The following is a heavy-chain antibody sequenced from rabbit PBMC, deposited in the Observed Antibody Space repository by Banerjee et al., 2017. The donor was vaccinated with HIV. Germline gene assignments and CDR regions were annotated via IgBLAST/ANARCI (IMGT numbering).Heavy chain of an antibody. CDR2: INTSSGNT. D-gene: IGHD8-1*01. Sequence: QEQLVESGGGLVQPEGSLTLTRTASGFSFSNKYVMCWVRQAPGKGLEWIACINTSSGNTVYASWAKGRFTISKTSPTTVTLQMTSLTAADTATYFCARDSAGSGYLYAFNLWGPGTLVTVS. CDR1: GFSFSNKYV. CDR3: ARDSAGSGYLYAFNL. V-gene: IGHV1S45*01. J-gene: IGHJ4*01.